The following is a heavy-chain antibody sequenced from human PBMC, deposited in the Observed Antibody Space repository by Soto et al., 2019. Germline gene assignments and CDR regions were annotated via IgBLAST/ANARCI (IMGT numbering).Heavy chain of an antibody. CDR2: NYYSGIT. V-gene: IGHV4-31*03. D-gene: IGHD6-6*01. CDR1: GASISRGGYY. J-gene: IGHJ6*02. CDR3: ARGSSIAGLYYGMDV. Sequence: SETLSLTCTVSGASISRGGYYWTWIRQHPGKGLEWIGYNYYSGITYYNPSLKSRVTISLDTSKNQFSLKLSSVTAADTAVYYCARGSSIAGLYYGMDVWGQGTTVTVSS.